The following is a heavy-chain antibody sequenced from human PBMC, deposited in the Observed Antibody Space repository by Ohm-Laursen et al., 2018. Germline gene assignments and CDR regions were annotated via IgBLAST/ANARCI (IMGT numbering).Heavy chain of an antibody. CDR1: GGSISNQY. CDR3: ARANQWLGQDFDY. D-gene: IGHD6-19*01. V-gene: IGHV4-59*11. Sequence: TLSLTCTVSGGSISNQYWNWVRQSPGKGLEWIGYIYHSGSTNYNPSLKSRVTISVDTSKNQFSLKLSSVTASDSAVYYCARANQWLGQDFDYWGQGTLVTVSS. J-gene: IGHJ4*02. CDR2: IYHSGST.